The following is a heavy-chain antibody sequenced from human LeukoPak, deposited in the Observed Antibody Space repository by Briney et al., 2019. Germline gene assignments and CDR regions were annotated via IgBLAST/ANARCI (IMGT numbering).Heavy chain of an antibody. V-gene: IGHV1-69*05. CDR2: IIPIFGTA. Sequence: SVKVSCKASGGTFSSYAISWVRQSPGQGLEWVGGIIPIFGTANYAQKFQGRVTITTDESTSTAYMELSSLRSEDTAVYYCARDPGREYFDYWGQGNLVTVSS. CDR3: ARDPGREYFDY. J-gene: IGHJ4*02. CDR1: GGTFSSYA.